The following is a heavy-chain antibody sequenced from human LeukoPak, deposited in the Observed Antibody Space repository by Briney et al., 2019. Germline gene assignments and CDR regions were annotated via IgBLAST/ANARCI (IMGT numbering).Heavy chain of an antibody. CDR1: GGTFSSYA. D-gene: IGHD2-2*01. J-gene: IGHJ6*03. CDR3: ARGVPATAYYYYYYMDV. V-gene: IGHV1-69*01. Sequence: ASVKVSCKASGGTFSSYAISWVRQAPGQGLEWMGGIIPIFGTANYAQKFQGRVTITADESTSTAYMELSSLRSEDTAVYYCARGVPATAYYYYYYMDVWGKGTTVTISS. CDR2: IIPIFGTA.